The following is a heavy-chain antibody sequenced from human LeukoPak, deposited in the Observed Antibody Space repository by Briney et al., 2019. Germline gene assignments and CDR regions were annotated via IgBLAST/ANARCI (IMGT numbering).Heavy chain of an antibody. D-gene: IGHD6-19*01. CDR2: INPSGDNT. Sequence: ASVKVSCKASGYTFTNNFMHWVRQAPGQGLEWMGIINPSGDNTWYAQKFQGRVTMTRDMATSTDYMEVSSLRSEDTAVYYCARGRSSGWLYYYYYMDVWGKGTTVTVSS. J-gene: IGHJ6*03. CDR3: ARGRSSGWLYYYYYMDV. V-gene: IGHV1-46*01. CDR1: GYTFTNNF.